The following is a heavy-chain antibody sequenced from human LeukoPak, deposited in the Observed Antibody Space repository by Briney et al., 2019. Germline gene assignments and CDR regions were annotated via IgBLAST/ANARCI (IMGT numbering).Heavy chain of an antibody. CDR2: IIPIFGTA. V-gene: IGHV1-69*05. Sequence: SVKVSCKASGGTFSSYAISWVRQAPGRGLEWMGGIIPIFGTANYAQKFQGRVTITTDESTSTAYMELSSLRSEDTAVYYCARLCGGDCPDDYWGQGTLVTVSS. CDR1: GGTFSSYA. CDR3: ARLCGGDCPDDY. D-gene: IGHD2-21*02. J-gene: IGHJ4*02.